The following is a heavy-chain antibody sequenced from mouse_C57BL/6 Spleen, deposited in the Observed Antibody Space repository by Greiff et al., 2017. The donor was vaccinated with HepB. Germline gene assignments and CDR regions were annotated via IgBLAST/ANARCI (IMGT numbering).Heavy chain of an antibody. Sequence: QVQLQQSGAELVKPGASVKISCKASGYAFSSYWMNWVKQRPGKGLEWIGQIYPGDGDTNYNGKFKGKATLTADKSSSTAYMQLSSLTSEDSAVYFCARRRARDYSNYVFAYWGQGTLVTVSA. J-gene: IGHJ3*01. V-gene: IGHV1-80*01. CDR2: IYPGDGDT. CDR3: ARRRARDYSNYVFAY. CDR1: GYAFSSYW. D-gene: IGHD2-5*01.